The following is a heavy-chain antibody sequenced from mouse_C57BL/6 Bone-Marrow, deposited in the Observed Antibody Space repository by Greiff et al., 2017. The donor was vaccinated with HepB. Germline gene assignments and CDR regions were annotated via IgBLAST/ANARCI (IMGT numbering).Heavy chain of an antibody. CDR2: IHPNSGST. CDR3: ARHPPLLRYFDV. D-gene: IGHD1-2*01. Sequence: QVQLQQPGAELVKPGASVKLSCKASGYTFTSYWMHWVKQRPGQGLEWIGMIHPNSGSTNYNEKFKDKATLTVDKSSSTAYMQLSSLTSEDSAVYYCARHPPLLRYFDVWGTGTTVTVSS. V-gene: IGHV1-64*01. J-gene: IGHJ1*03. CDR1: GYTFTSYW.